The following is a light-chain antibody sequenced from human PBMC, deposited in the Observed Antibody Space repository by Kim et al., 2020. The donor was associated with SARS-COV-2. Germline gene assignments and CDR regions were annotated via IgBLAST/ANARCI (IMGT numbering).Light chain of an antibody. CDR1: QRISSS. Sequence: SASVGDRVTVTCRASQRISSSLAWYQQKPGKAPDLLIYAASTLERGVPSRFSGTGSGTEFTLTISSLQSDDLATYYCQQYSSYSTFGQGTKVDIK. J-gene: IGKJ1*01. CDR3: QQYSSYST. CDR2: AAS. V-gene: IGKV1-5*01.